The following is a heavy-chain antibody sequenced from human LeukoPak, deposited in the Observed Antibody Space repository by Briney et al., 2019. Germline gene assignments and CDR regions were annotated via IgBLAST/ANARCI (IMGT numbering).Heavy chain of an antibody. Sequence: ASVKVSCKASGYTFTSYGISWVRQAPGQGLEWMRWISAYNGNTNYAQILQGRVTMTTDTSTSTAYMELRSLRSDDTAVYYCASDELLRCDYWGQGTLVTVSS. CDR1: GYTFTSYG. V-gene: IGHV1-18*01. CDR2: ISAYNGNT. J-gene: IGHJ4*02. CDR3: ASDELLRCDY. D-gene: IGHD1-26*01.